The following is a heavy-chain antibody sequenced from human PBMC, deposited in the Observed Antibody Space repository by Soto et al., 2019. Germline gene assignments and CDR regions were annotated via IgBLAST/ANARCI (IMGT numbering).Heavy chain of an antibody. D-gene: IGHD2-15*01. CDR3: ARDSSSYLQPVRFDY. Sequence: ASVKVSCKASGGTFSSYAISWVRQAPGQGLEWMGGIIPIFGTANYAQKFQGRVTITADESTSTAYMELSSLRSEDTAVYYCARDSSSYLQPVRFDYWGQGTLVTVSS. V-gene: IGHV1-69*13. J-gene: IGHJ4*02. CDR1: GGTFSSYA. CDR2: IIPIFGTA.